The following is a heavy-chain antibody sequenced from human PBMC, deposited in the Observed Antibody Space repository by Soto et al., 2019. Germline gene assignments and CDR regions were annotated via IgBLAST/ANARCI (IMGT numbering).Heavy chain of an antibody. CDR2: ISSSSSTI. CDR3: ARVGAGTPLFGYYGIDV. J-gene: IGHJ6*02. Sequence: EVQLVESGGGLVQPGGSLRLSCAASGFTFSSYSMNWVRQAPGKGLEWVSYISSSSSTIYYADSVKGRFTIARDNAKNSLYLQMNSLRAEDTAVYYCARVGAGTPLFGYYGIDVWGQGTTVTVSS. V-gene: IGHV3-48*01. CDR1: GFTFSSYS. D-gene: IGHD6-19*01.